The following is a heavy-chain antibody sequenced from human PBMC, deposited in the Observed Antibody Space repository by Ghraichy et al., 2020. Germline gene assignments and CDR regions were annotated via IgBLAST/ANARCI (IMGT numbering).Heavy chain of an antibody. D-gene: IGHD4-17*01. CDR3: AKTVSGVGYYFDY. Sequence: GGSLRLSCAASGFTFNNYAVTWVRQAPGKGLEWVSAISGSGGNTYYADSVKGRFTISRDNSKNTLSLQMSSLRAEDTAVYYCAKTVSGVGYYFDYWGQGTPVTVSS. CDR2: ISGSGGNT. CDR1: GFTFNNYA. J-gene: IGHJ4*02. V-gene: IGHV3-23*01.